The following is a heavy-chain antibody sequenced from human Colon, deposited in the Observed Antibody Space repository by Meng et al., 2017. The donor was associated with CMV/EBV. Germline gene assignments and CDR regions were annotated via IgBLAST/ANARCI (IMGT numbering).Heavy chain of an antibody. CDR3: ARGDNRGHQTLRS. Sequence: QVQLVQSGAEVKKPGASVKVSCKASGYTFTLSDYYIHWVRQAPGQGLEWMGRINPSNGDTDYAQRFQGRVTMTRDTSITTAYMDLNWPNSDDTAVYYCARGDNRGHQTLRSWGQGALVTVSS. J-gene: IGHJ5*02. CDR2: INPSNGDT. V-gene: IGHV1-2*06. D-gene: IGHD3-10*01. CDR1: GYTFTLSDYY.